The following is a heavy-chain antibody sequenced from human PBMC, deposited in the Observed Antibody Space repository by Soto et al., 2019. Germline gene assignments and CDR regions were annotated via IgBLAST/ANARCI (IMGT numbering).Heavy chain of an antibody. V-gene: IGHV4-34*01. Sequence: QVQLQQWGAGLLKPSETLSLTCAVYGGSFSGYYWSWIRQPPGKGLEWIGEINHSGSTNYNPSLKSGVTISVDTSKNQFSLKLSSVTAADTAVYYCARRSILWFGELPLGFDPWGQGTLVTVSS. D-gene: IGHD3-10*01. CDR3: ARRSILWFGELPLGFDP. CDR1: GGSFSGYY. J-gene: IGHJ5*02. CDR2: INHSGST.